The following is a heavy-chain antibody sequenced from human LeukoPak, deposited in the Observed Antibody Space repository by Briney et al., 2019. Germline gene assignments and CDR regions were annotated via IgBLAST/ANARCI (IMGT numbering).Heavy chain of an antibody. V-gene: IGHV1-2*02. J-gene: IGHJ6*04. D-gene: IGHD2-2*01. CDR3: AKARGLYCSSTSCYDCDV. CDR2: INPNSGGT. CDR1: GYTFTAYY. Sequence: ASVKVSCKASGYTFTAYYIHWVRQAPGQGLEWMGWINPNSGGTNYAQKFQGRVTLTRDTSITTAYMELNRLRSDDTAVYYCAKARGLYCSSTSCYDCDVWGKGTPVTVSS.